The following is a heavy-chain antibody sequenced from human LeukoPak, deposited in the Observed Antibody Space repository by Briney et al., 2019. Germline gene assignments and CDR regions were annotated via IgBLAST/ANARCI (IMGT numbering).Heavy chain of an antibody. CDR2: IYTSGST. CDR3: ARVSVAGTYDY. J-gene: IGHJ4*02. D-gene: IGHD6-19*01. CDR1: GGSISSGSYY. Sequence: SETLSLTCTVSGGSISSGSYYWSWIRQPAGKGLEWIGRIYTSGSTNYNPSLKSRVTMSVDTSKNQFSLKLSSVTAADTAVYYCARVSVAGTYDYWGQGTLVTVSS. V-gene: IGHV4-61*02.